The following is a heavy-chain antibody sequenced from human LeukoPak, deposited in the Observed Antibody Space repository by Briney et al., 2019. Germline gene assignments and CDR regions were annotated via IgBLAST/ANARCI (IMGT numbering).Heavy chain of an antibody. Sequence: ASVKVSCKASGYSFSNYGISWVRQAPGQGLEWMGRIGRISAHNGDVNYAPKFQGRVTMTTDTSTTTAYMELRSLRFDDTAVYYCARYNTLLRGATTSDYWGQGTLVTVSS. J-gene: IGHJ4*02. CDR3: ARYNTLLRGATTSDY. V-gene: IGHV1-18*01. D-gene: IGHD1-26*01. CDR1: GYSFSNYG. CDR2: IGRISAHNGDV.